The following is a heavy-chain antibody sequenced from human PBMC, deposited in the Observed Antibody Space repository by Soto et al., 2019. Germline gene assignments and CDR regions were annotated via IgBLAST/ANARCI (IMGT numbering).Heavy chain of an antibody. D-gene: IGHD3-3*01. V-gene: IGHV1-18*01. CDR1: GYTFTSYG. CDR2: ISAYNGNT. CDR3: ARANPTIFGVVISGAFDI. J-gene: IGHJ3*02. Sequence: QVPLVQSGAEVKKPGASVKVSFKASGYTFTSYGISWVRQAPGQGLEWMGWISAYNGNTNYAQKLQGRVTMTTDTSTSTAYMELRSLRSDDTAVYYCARANPTIFGVVISGAFDIWGQGTMVTVSS.